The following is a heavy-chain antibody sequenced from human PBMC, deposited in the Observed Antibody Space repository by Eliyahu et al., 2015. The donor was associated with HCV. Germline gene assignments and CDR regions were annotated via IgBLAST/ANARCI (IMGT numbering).Heavy chain of an antibody. Sequence: QLQLQESGPGLLKPSETLSLXCTXXGGSLXNYYXSWXRQPAGMGLEWIGRIFPSGITDYNPSLKSRVTLSIDTSKNQFSLNLNSVTAADSAVYYCARGSLAPDYWGRGALVTVSS. D-gene: IGHD2-15*01. CDR1: GGSLXNYY. J-gene: IGHJ4*02. CDR3: ARGSLAPDY. V-gene: IGHV4-4*07. CDR2: IFPSGIT.